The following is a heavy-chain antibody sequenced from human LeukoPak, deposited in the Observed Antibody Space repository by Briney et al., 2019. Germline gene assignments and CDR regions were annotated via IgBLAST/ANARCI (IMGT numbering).Heavy chain of an antibody. J-gene: IGHJ4*02. D-gene: IGHD3-10*01. V-gene: IGHV1-2*02. Sequence: PLASVKVSCKASGYTFTGYYMHWVRQAPGQGLEWMGWINPNSGGTNYAQKFQGRVTMTRDTSISTAYMELSRLRSDDTAVYYCARDLYYGSGSPSFDYWGQGTLVTVSS. CDR3: ARDLYYGSGSPSFDY. CDR2: INPNSGGT. CDR1: GYTFTGYY.